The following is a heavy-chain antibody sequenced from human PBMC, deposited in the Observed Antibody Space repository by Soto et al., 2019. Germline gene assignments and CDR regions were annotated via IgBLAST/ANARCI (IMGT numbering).Heavy chain of an antibody. J-gene: IGHJ6*02. CDR1: GYTFTGYY. CDR3: ARDGVVTRRRSYYYYGMDV. Sequence: ASVKVSCKASGYTFTGYYMHWVRQAPGQGLEWMGWINPNSGGTNYAQKFQGWVTMTRDTSISTAYMELSRLRSDDTAVYYCARDGVVTRRRSYYYYGMDVWGQGTTVTVSS. CDR2: INPNSGGT. V-gene: IGHV1-2*04. D-gene: IGHD2-15*01.